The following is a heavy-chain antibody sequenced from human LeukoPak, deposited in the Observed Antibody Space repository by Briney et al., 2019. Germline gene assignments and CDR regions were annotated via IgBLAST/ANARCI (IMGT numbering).Heavy chain of an antibody. V-gene: IGHV3-23*01. Sequence: GGSLRLSCAASGFTFSSYAINWVRQAPRKGLEWVSAISGSSESTYYADSVKGRFTISRDYSKNTLYLQMNSLRTEDTAVYYCARWRSGSCSDWGQGTLVTVSS. CDR2: ISGSSEST. CDR1: GFTFSSYA. J-gene: IGHJ4*02. D-gene: IGHD2-15*01. CDR3: ARWRSGSCSD.